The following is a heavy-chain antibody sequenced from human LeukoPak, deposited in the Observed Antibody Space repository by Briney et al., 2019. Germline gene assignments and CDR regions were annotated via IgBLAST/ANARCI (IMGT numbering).Heavy chain of an antibody. D-gene: IGHD6-19*01. CDR1: GFTFNSYG. J-gene: IGHJ4*02. Sequence: GGSLRLSCAASGFTFNSYGMHWVRQAPGKGLEWVAFIRDDGSDKYYADSVKGRFTISRDNSKNTLYLQMNSLRAEETAVYYCARILNSAWGELGYWGQGTLVTVSS. CDR3: ARILNSAWGELGY. CDR2: IRDDGSDK. V-gene: IGHV3-30*02.